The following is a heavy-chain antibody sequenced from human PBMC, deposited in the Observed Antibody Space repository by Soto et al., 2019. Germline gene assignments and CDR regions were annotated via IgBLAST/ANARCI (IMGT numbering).Heavy chain of an antibody. D-gene: IGHD1-26*01. CDR2: ISSSSSYI. CDR3: ARYSGATTGVDY. CDR1: GFTFSSYS. Sequence: EVQLVESGGGLVKPGGSLRLSCAASGFTFSSYSMNWVRQAPGKGLEWVSSISSSSSYIYYADSVKGRFTISRDNAKNSLYLQMNSLRAEDTAVYYCARYSGATTGVDYWGHGTLVTVSS. J-gene: IGHJ4*01. V-gene: IGHV3-21*01.